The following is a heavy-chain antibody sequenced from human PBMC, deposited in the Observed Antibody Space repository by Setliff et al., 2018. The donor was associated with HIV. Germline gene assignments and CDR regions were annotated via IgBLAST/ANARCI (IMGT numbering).Heavy chain of an antibody. V-gene: IGHV4-38-2*01. Sequence: SETLSLTCAVSGYSLSSEYYWGWIRQPPGKGLGWIGRIPHSGSTYYHPSLKSRVTISVDTSKNQSSLKLSTVTAADTAVYYCARHEITMVRGVTIQAGYSFDYWGQGTLVTVSS. J-gene: IGHJ4*02. CDR1: GYSLSSEYY. CDR2: IPHSGST. CDR3: ARHEITMVRGVTIQAGYSFDY. D-gene: IGHD3-10*01.